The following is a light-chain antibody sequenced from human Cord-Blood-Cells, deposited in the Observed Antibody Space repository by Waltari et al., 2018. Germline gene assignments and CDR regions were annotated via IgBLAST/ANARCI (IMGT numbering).Light chain of an antibody. Sequence: QSALTQPASVSGSPGQSITISCTGTSSDVGGYNYVSWYQQHPGKAPKLMIYEVSNRPSGVAERFSGSKSGNTASLTISGLQAEDEADYYCSSYTSSSTLVFGTGTKVTVL. V-gene: IGLV2-14*01. CDR1: SSDVGGYNY. CDR3: SSYTSSSTLV. CDR2: EVS. J-gene: IGLJ1*01.